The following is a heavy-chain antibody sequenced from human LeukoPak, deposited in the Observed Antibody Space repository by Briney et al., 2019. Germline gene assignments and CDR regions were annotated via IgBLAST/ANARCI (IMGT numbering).Heavy chain of an antibody. CDR1: GGTFSSYA. V-gene: IGHV1-69*13. J-gene: IGHJ4*02. Sequence: GASVKVSCKASGGTFSSYAISWVRQAPGQGLEWRGGIIPIFGTANYAQKFQGRVTITADESTSTAYMELSSLRSEDTAVYYCARAQAIAVAGGGHFDYWGQGTLVTVSS. D-gene: IGHD6-19*01. CDR2: IIPIFGTA. CDR3: ARAQAIAVAGGGHFDY.